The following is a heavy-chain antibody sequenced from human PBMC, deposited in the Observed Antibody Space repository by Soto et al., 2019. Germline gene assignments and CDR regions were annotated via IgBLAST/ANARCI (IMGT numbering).Heavy chain of an antibody. V-gene: IGHV4-59*01. J-gene: IGHJ4*02. Sequence: QVQLQESGPGLVKPSETLSLTCTVSGGSISSYYWSWIRQPPGKGLEWIGYIYYCGSTNYNPSLKSRVTISVDTSKSQYSLKLSSVSAEDTAVYYCARGGSSLARGGYYLDYWGQGTRVTVSS. CDR2: IYYCGST. CDR1: GGSISSYY. CDR3: ARGGSSLARGGYYLDY. D-gene: IGHD6-13*01.